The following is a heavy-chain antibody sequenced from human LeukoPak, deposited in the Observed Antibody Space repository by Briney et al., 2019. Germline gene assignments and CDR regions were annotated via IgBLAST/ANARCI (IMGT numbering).Heavy chain of an antibody. J-gene: IGHJ4*02. Sequence: GGSLRLSCAASGFTFSSYAMSWVRQAPGKGLEWVSAISGSSGSTYYADSVKGRFTISRDNSKNTLYLQMNSLRAEDTAVYYCATARLDYDILTGYYFDYWGQGTLVTVSS. CDR2: ISGSSGST. V-gene: IGHV3-23*01. CDR3: ATARLDYDILTGYYFDY. D-gene: IGHD3-9*01. CDR1: GFTFSSYA.